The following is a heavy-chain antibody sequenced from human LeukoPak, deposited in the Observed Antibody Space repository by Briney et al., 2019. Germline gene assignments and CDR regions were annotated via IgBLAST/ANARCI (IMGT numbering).Heavy chain of an antibody. D-gene: IGHD3-9*01. CDR3: ARAAIKKYFDY. CDR2: IYYSGST. V-gene: IGHV4-39*07. Sequence: PSETLSLTCTVSGGSISSSSYYWGWIRQPPGKGLEWIGSIYYSGSTYYNPSLKSRVTISVDTSKNQFSLKLSSVTAADTAVYYCARAAIKKYFDYWGQGTLVTVSS. CDR1: GGSISSSSYY. J-gene: IGHJ4*02.